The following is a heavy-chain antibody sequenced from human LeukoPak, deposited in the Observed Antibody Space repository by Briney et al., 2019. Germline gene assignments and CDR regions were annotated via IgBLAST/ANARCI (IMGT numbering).Heavy chain of an antibody. Sequence: ASVKVSCQASGYTFTGYYVHWVRQAPGQGLEWMAWINPNNGARNYAQKFQGRVTLTRDTPITTAYMELSSLRSDDTAVYYCARGMLAPYSYHGMYVWGQGTTVTVSS. CDR1: GYTFTGYY. V-gene: IGHV1-2*02. CDR2: INPNNGAR. CDR3: ARGMLAPYSYHGMYV. J-gene: IGHJ6*02. D-gene: IGHD2-8*01.